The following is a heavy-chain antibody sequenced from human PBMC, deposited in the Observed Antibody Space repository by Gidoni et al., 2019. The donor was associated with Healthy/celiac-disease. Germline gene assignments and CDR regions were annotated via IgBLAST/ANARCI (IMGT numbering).Heavy chain of an antibody. V-gene: IGHV1-69*08. CDR1: AGPFSRYP. J-gene: IGHJ5*02. CDR3: ARGLPHCTGGVCPNCFDP. Sequence: QVKLVRSGAEVKKPGSSVKISCKASAGPFSRYPISWVRQAPGQGLEWLGRISPILGTANYDQKCQGRGTITADRSTSTAYMELSSLRSEDTAVYYCARGLPHCTGGVCPNCFDPWGQGTMVTVSS. CDR2: ISPILGTA. D-gene: IGHD2-8*02.